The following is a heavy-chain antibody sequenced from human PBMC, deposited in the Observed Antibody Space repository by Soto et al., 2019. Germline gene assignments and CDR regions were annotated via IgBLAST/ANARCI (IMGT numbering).Heavy chain of an antibody. CDR2: ISAHNGNT. Sequence: QVHLVQPGAEVKKPGASVKVSCKGSGYTFTSHGITWVRQAPGQGLEWMGWISAHNGNTDYAQKLQGRVTVTRDTSTSTAYMEMRSLRSGDTAVFNCAEGRYGYYRGQGALVTVSS. CDR1: GYTFTSHG. J-gene: IGHJ4*02. CDR3: AEGRYGYY. D-gene: IGHD1-26*01. V-gene: IGHV1-18*01.